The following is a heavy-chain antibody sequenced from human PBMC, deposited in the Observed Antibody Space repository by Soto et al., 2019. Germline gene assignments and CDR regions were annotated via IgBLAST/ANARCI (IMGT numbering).Heavy chain of an antibody. CDR2: IYYSGST. CDR3: ARTEHYYFDY. Sequence: QLQLQESGPGLVKPSETLSLTCTVSGGSISSSSYYWGWIRQPTGKGLEWIGSIYYSGSTYYNPSLKSRVTISVDTSKNQFSLKLSSVTAADTAVYYCARTEHYYFDYWGQGTLVTVSS. V-gene: IGHV4-39*01. CDR1: GGSISSSSYY. J-gene: IGHJ4*02.